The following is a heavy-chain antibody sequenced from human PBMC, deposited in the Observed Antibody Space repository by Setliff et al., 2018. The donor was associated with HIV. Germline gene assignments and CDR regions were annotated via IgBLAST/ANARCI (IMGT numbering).Heavy chain of an antibody. CDR3: ARTLRAAAMGYFDY. V-gene: IGHV4-61*09. Sequence: KTSETLSLTCTVSGVSISSGSFYWTWIRQPAGKGLEWIGHVYSSGSTYYNPSLKSRVTISLDTSKSQLSLKLNSVTAADTAVYYCARTLRAAAMGYFDYWGQGTLVTVS. CDR2: VYSSGST. J-gene: IGHJ4*02. CDR1: GVSISSGSFY. D-gene: IGHD5-18*01.